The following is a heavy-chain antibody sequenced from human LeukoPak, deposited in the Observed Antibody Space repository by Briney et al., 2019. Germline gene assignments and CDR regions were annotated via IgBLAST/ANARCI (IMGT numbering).Heavy chain of an antibody. D-gene: IGHD5-24*01. J-gene: IGHJ4*02. Sequence: SETLSLTCTVSGGSISSYYWSWIRQPAGKGLEWIGRIYTSGSTNYNPSLKSRVTMSVDTSKNQFSLKLSSVTAADTAVYYCARFYDRRDRYYFDYWGQGTLVTVSS. CDR1: GGSISSYY. V-gene: IGHV4-4*07. CDR3: ARFYDRRDRYYFDY. CDR2: IYTSGST.